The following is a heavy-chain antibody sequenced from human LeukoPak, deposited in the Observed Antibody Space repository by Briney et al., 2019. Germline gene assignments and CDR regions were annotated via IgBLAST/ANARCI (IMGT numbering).Heavy chain of an antibody. J-gene: IGHJ4*02. CDR2: ISSSSSTI. CDR1: GSSFSSYS. Sequence: GSLRLSCAAPGSSFSSYSMNWVRQAPGKGLEWVSYISSSSSTIYCADSVKGRFTICRDNAKNSLYLQMNSLRDEDTAVYYCARISSWSDYWGQGTLVTVSS. V-gene: IGHV3-48*02. CDR3: ARISSWSDY. D-gene: IGHD6-13*01.